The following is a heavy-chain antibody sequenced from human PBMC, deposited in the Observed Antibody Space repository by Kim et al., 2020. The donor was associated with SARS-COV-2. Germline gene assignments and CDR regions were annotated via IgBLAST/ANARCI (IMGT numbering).Heavy chain of an antibody. J-gene: IGHJ2*01. D-gene: IGHD6-13*01. CDR1: GYTFTSYA. Sequence: ASVKVSCKASGYTFTSYAMNWVRQAPGQGLEWMGWINTNTGNPTYAQGFTGRFVFSLDTSVSTAYLQISSLKAEDTAVYYCARAHSSSWSDRASWSKIGNPELYWYFDLWGRGTLFTVSS. CDR2: INTNTGNP. V-gene: IGHV7-4-1*02. CDR3: ARAHSSSWSDRASWSKIGNPELYWYFDL.